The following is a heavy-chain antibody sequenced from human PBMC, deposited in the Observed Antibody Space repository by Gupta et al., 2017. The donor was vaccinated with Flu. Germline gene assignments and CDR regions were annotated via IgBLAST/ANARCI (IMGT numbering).Heavy chain of an antibody. CDR3: AFTHYYDSSGYPSGGADD. Sequence: EVQLLESGGGLVQPGGSLRVSCAASGFSFSDYAMSWVRQAPGKGLEWVSVITGAGYSTYYADSVKGRFTISRDNYKSTLYLQRNSLRAEDTAVYYCAFTHYYDSSGYPSGGADDWGQGTLVTVSS. J-gene: IGHJ4*02. CDR1: GFSFSDYA. D-gene: IGHD3-22*01. V-gene: IGHV3-23*01. CDR2: ITGAGYST.